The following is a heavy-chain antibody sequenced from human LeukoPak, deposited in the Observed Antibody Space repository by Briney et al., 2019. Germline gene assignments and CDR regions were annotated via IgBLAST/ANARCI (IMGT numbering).Heavy chain of an antibody. Sequence: GGSLRLSCAASGFTFSSYAMHWVRQAPGKGLEWVAVISYDGSNKYYADSVKGRFTISRDNSKNTLYLQMNSLRAEDTAVYYCARSILFRAFDIWGQGTMVTVSS. CDR3: ARSILFRAFDI. V-gene: IGHV3-30*04. D-gene: IGHD3-3*02. CDR2: ISYDGSNK. J-gene: IGHJ3*02. CDR1: GFTFSSYA.